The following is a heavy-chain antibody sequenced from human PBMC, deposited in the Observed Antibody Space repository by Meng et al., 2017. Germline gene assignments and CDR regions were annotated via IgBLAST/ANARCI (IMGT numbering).Heavy chain of an antibody. D-gene: IGHD5-24*01. CDR2: IYWDDDK. V-gene: IGHV2-5*02. J-gene: IGHJ4*02. CDR1: GFSLSTSGVG. CDR3: AHRPNVEMATYHFDY. Sequence: QISLKESGPPLVKPQQTLTLTCTFSGFSLSTSGVGVGWIRQPPGKALEWLALIYWDDDKRYSPSLKSRLTITKDTSKNQVVLTMTNMDPVDTATYYCAHRPNVEMATYHFDYWGQGTLVTVSS.